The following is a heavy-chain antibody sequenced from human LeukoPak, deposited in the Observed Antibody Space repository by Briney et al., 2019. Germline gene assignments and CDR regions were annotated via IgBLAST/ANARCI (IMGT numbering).Heavy chain of an antibody. Sequence: ASVKVSCKASGYTFTGYYMHWVRQAPGQGLEWMGWINPNSGGTNYAQKFQGRVTMTRDTSISTAYMELSRLRSDDTAVYYCARDHYYDSSGYYGPWGQGTLVTVPS. D-gene: IGHD3-22*01. J-gene: IGHJ5*02. V-gene: IGHV1-2*02. CDR3: ARDHYYDSSGYYGP. CDR1: GYTFTGYY. CDR2: INPNSGGT.